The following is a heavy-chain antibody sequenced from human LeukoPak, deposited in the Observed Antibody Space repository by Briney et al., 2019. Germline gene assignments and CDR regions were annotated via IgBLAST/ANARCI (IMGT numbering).Heavy chain of an antibody. V-gene: IGHV4-39*01. J-gene: IGHJ6*03. D-gene: IGHD6-6*01. Sequence: SETLSLTCTVSGGSISSSSYYWGWIRQPPGKGLECIGSIYYSGSTYYNPYLKSRVTISVDTSKNQFSLKLSSVTAADTAVYYCARQRGNSWDYYYYYYMDVWGKGTTVTVSS. CDR1: GGSISSSSYY. CDR3: ARQRGNSWDYYYYYYMDV. CDR2: IYYSGST.